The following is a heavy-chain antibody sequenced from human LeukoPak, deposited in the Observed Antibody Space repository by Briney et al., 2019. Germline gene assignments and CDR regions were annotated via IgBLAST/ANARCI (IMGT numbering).Heavy chain of an antibody. Sequence: GGSLRLSCAASGFTFSDYYMSWIRQAPGKGLEWVSAISGSGSNTYYADSVKGRFTISRDNSKNTLYLQMNSLRVEDTAVYHCAKGVSSTWYTLDYWGQGTLVTVSS. J-gene: IGHJ4*02. D-gene: IGHD6-13*01. CDR2: ISGSGSNT. CDR1: GFTFSDYY. CDR3: AKGVSSTWYTLDY. V-gene: IGHV3-23*01.